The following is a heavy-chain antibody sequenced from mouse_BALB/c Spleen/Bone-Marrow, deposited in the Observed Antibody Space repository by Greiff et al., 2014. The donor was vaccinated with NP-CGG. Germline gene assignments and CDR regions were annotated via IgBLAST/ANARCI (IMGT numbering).Heavy chain of an antibody. V-gene: IGHV1S22*01. Sequence: LQQPGSGLVRPGGSVKLTCKASGHTFTNYWVHWVKQRPGQGLEWIGNIYPGSGSTNYDEKFKRKATLTVDTSSTTAYMQLSSLTTEDSAVYYCTRDKATPYYAMDYWGQGTSVTVSS. J-gene: IGHJ4*01. CDR3: TRDKATPYYAMDY. CDR1: GHTFTNYW. D-gene: IGHD6-1*01. CDR2: IYPGSGST.